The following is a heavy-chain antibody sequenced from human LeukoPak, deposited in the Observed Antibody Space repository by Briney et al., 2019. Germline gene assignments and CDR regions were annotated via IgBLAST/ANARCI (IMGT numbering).Heavy chain of an antibody. D-gene: IGHD6-25*01. Sequence: SETLSLTCAVYGGSFSGYYWSWIRQPPGKGLEWIGEINHSGSTNYNPSLKSRVTISVDTSKNQFSLKLSSVTAADKAVYYCARGGSAFDPWGQGTLVTVSS. V-gene: IGHV4-34*01. CDR2: INHSGST. J-gene: IGHJ5*02. CDR3: ARGGSAFDP. CDR1: GGSFSGYY.